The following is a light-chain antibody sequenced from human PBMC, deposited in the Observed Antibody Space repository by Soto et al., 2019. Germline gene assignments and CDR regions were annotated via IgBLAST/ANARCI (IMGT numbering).Light chain of an antibody. V-gene: IGKV3-20*01. CDR3: QQYGGSPRT. Sequence: IVLTQSPGTLSLSPGEGATLSCRASQSISSNFLAWYQQKRGHAPRLLIHGASNRATGIQDRFSGSGSGTDFTLTITRLEPEDFAVYYCQQYGGSPRTFGQGTKVDI. J-gene: IGKJ1*01. CDR1: QSISSNF. CDR2: GAS.